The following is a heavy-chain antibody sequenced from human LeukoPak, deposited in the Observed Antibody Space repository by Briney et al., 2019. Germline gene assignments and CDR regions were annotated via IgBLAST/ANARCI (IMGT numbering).Heavy chain of an antibody. CDR1: GYTFSSFA. CDR3: ARDLGSGSLHY. J-gene: IGHJ4*02. Sequence: ASVKVSCKASGYTFSSFAIHWARQAPGQRLEWMGWINTGNGNTRYSQNFQGRFTITRDTSASTAYMELSSLRSEDTAVYYCARDLGSGSLHYWGQGTLVTVSS. D-gene: IGHD1-26*01. CDR2: INTGNGNT. V-gene: IGHV1-3*04.